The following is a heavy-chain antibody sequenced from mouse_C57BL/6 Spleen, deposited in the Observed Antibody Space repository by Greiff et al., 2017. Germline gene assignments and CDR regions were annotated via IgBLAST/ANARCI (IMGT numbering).Heavy chain of an antibody. D-gene: IGHD2-4*01. J-gene: IGHJ1*03. CDR2: ILPGSGST. V-gene: IGHV1-9*01. Sequence: QVQLQQSGAELMKPGASVKLSCKATGYTFTGYWIEWVKQRPGHGLEWIGEILPGSGSTNYNEKFKGKATFTADTSSNTAYMQLSSLTTEDSDIYSCASRVIYYDYGWYFDVWGTGTTVTVSS. CDR3: ASRVIYYDYGWYFDV. CDR1: GYTFTGYW.